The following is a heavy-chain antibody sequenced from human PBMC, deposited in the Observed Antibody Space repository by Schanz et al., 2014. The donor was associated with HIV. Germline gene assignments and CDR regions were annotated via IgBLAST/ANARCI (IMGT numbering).Heavy chain of an antibody. CDR2: IYSGGST. CDR1: GFTFSSYS. J-gene: IGHJ6*02. V-gene: IGHV3-66*01. D-gene: IGHD4-4*01. CDR3: ARFVDYSKYYGMDV. Sequence: EVQLVESGGGLVQPGGSLRLSCAVSGFTFSSYSMNWVRQAPGKGLEWVSVIYSGGSTYYADSVKGRFTISRDNSKNTLFLQMNSLRAEDTAVYYCARFVDYSKYYGMDVWGQGTTVTVSS.